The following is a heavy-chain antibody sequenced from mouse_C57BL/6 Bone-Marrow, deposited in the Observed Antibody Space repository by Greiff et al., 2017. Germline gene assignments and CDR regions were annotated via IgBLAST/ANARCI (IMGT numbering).Heavy chain of an antibody. CDR3: ARQEAVVAYYYAMDY. CDR2: ISSGSSTI. V-gene: IGHV5-17*01. Sequence: EVKLMESGGGLVKPGGSLKLSCAASGFTFSDYGMHWVRQAPEKGLEWVAYISSGSSTIYYADTVKGRFTISRDNAKNTLFLQMTSLRSEDTAMYYCARQEAVVAYYYAMDYWGQGTSVTVSS. CDR1: GFTFSDYG. J-gene: IGHJ4*01. D-gene: IGHD1-1*01.